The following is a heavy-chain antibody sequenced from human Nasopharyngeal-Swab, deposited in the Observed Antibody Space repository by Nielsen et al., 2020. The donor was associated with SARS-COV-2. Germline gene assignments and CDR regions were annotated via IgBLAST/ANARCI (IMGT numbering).Heavy chain of an antibody. J-gene: IGHJ6*02. D-gene: IGHD4-17*01. V-gene: IGHV1-18*01. CDR3: AVDYGDYDSYYGMDV. Sequence: ASVKASCKASSYTFKSFAVNWVRQAPGQGLEWMGWISAYNGNTNYAQNLQGRVTMTTDTSTSTVYMELRSLRSDDTAVYYCAVDYGDYDSYYGMDVWGQGTTVTVSS. CDR1: SYTFKSFA. CDR2: ISAYNGNT.